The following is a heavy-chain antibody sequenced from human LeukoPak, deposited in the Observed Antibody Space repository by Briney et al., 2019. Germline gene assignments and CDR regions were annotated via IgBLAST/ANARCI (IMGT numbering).Heavy chain of an antibody. CDR3: EKLTRYYYDSSGYYYRVGHDAEYFQH. CDR1: GFTFSSYG. J-gene: IGHJ1*01. V-gene: IGHV3-30*18. D-gene: IGHD3-22*01. Sequence: PGGSLRLSCAASGFTFSSYGMHWVRQAPGKGLEWVAVISYDGSNKYYADSVKGRFTISRDNSKNTLYLQMNSLRAEDTAVYYYEKLTRYYYDSSGYYYRVGHDAEYFQHWGQGTLVTVSS. CDR2: ISYDGSNK.